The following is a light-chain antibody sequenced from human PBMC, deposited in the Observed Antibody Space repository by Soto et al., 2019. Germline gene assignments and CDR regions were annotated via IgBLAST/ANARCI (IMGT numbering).Light chain of an antibody. CDR1: SSDVGGYNY. CDR2: DVS. Sequence: QSALTQPASVSGSPGQSITISCTGTSSDVGGYNYVSWYQQHPGKAPKLMIYDVSNRPSGVSNRFSGYKSCNTASLTISGLQAEDEADYYCSSYTSSSTLLDVFGTGTKLTVL. J-gene: IGLJ1*01. V-gene: IGLV2-14*01. CDR3: SSYTSSSTLLDV.